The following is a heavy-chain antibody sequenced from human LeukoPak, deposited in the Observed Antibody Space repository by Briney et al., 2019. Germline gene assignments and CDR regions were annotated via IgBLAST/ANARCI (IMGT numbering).Heavy chain of an antibody. V-gene: IGHV4-59*01. CDR1: GGSISSYY. J-gene: IGHJ3*02. CDR2: IYYSGST. CDR3: GRVRGSSGWYYNTDDAFDI. D-gene: IGHD6-19*01. Sequence: SETLSLTCTVSGGSISSYYWSWIRQPPGKGLEWNGYIYYSGSTNYNPSLKSRVTISVDTSKNQFSLKLSSVTAADTAVYYCGRVRGSSGWYYNTDDAFDIWGQGTMVTVSS.